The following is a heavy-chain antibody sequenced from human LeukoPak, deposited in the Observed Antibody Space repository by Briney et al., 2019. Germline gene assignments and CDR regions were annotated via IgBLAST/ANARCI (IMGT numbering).Heavy chain of an antibody. V-gene: IGHV4-31*03. CDR1: GGSISSGGYY. J-gene: IGHJ6*03. Sequence: SQTLSLTRTVSGGSISSGGYYWSWIRQHPGEGLEWIGYIYYSGSTYYNPSLKRRVTISVDTSKNQFSLKLSSVTAADTAVYYCARRIAARSGGDGVRYYYYMDVWGKGTMVTVSS. CDR2: IYYSGST. D-gene: IGHD6-6*01. CDR3: ARRIAARSGGDGVRYYYYMDV.